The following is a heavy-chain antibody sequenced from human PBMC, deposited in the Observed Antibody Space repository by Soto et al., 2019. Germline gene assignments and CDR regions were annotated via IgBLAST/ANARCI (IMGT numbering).Heavy chain of an antibody. D-gene: IGHD2-15*01. CDR3: ARAGKTKGYCSGGSFYTGGQHHWLDP. J-gene: IGHJ5*02. V-gene: IGHV4-4*07. CDR1: GGSISSYY. Sequence: SETLSLTCTVSGGSISSYYWSWIRQPAGKGLEWIGRIYTSGSTNYNPSLKSRVTMSVDTSKNQFSLKLSSVSAADTAVYYWARAGKTKGYCSGGSFYTGGQHHWLDPWGQGTLATVGS. CDR2: IYTSGST.